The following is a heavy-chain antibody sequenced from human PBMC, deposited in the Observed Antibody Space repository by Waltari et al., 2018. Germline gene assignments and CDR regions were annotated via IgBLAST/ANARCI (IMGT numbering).Heavy chain of an antibody. D-gene: IGHD5-12*01. CDR3: ARDHQGGYDRTFDY. V-gene: IGHV4-38-2*02. J-gene: IGHJ4*02. CDR2: IYHSGST. Sequence: QVQLQESGPGLVKPSETLSLTCAVSGYSISSGYFWGWIRQPPGKGLEWIGSIYHSGSTYYNPSLKSRVTISVDTSKNQFSLKLSSVTAADTAVYYCARDHQGGYDRTFDYWGQGTLVTVSS. CDR1: GYSISSGYF.